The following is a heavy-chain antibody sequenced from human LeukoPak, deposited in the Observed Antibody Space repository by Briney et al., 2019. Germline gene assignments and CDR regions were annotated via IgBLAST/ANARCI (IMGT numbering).Heavy chain of an antibody. CDR1: GFTFRNYW. D-gene: IGHD3-10*01. J-gene: IGHJ6*02. V-gene: IGHV3-7*01. CDR3: ARSGSGSYYYNYAMDV. Sequence: GGSLRLSCAASGFTFRNYWMSWVRQAPGKGLEWVANIKQDGSEMHYVDFVKGRFTISRDNAEKSLYLQMNSLRAEDTAVYYCARSGSGSYYYNYAMDVWGQGTTVTVSS. CDR2: IKQDGSEM.